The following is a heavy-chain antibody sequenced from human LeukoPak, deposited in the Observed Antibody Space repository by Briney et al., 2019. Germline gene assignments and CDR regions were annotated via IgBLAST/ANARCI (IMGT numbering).Heavy chain of an antibody. CDR2: ISSSSTTI. V-gene: IGHV3-48*01. J-gene: IGHJ6*03. CDR3: ARNRFPITGTTNNYYYMDV. CDR1: GFIFSSYS. Sequence: GGSLRLSCAASGFIFSSYSMNWVRQAPGKGLEWLSYISSSSTTIYYADAVKGRFTISRDKAKNSLYLQMNSLKAEDTAVYYCARNRFPITGTTNNYYYMDVWGKGTTVTVSS. D-gene: IGHD1-7*01.